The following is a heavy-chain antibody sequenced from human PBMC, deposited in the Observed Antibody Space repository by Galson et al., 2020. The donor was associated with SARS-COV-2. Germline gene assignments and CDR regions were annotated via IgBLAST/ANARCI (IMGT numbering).Heavy chain of an antibody. CDR2: ISYDGSNK. J-gene: IGHJ5*02. CDR3: ARPYSGSYWGLFDP. CDR1: GFTFSSYA. V-gene: IGHV3-30*01. D-gene: IGHD1-26*01. Sequence: GESLKISCAASGFTFSSYAMHWVRQAPGKGLEWVAVISYDGSNKYYADSVKGRFTISRDNSKNTLYLQMNSLRAEDTAVYYCARPYSGSYWGLFDPWGQVTLVPVAS.